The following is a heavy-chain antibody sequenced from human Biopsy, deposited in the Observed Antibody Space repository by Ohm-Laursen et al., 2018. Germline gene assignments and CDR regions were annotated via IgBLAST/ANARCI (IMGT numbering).Heavy chain of an antibody. CDR1: GFTFSDYY. CDR3: ARDGAGSYHDY. V-gene: IGHV3-11*01. Sequence: SLRLSCTASGFTFSDYYMSWIRQAPGKGLEWLSYISGSGTIIFYADSVKGRFTVSRDNAKNSLHLQMNSLTVEDTAVYYCARDGAGSYHDYWGQGTLVTVSS. D-gene: IGHD3-10*01. J-gene: IGHJ4*02. CDR2: ISGSGTII.